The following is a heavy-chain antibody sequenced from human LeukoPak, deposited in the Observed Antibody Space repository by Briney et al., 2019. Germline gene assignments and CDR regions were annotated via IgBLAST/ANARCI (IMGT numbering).Heavy chain of an antibody. Sequence: GEPRHSSAKCSGYTLASYCGGWVRQMPGKGLEWMGIIYPGDSDTRYSPSFQGQVTISADKSISTSYLQWSSLKASDTAMYYCARRSFYGSGADYSDEWSEPSLVTVSS. V-gene: IGHV5-51*01. CDR3: ARRSFYGSGADYSDE. CDR1: GYTLASYC. CDR2: IYPGDSDT. D-gene: IGHD3-10*01. J-gene: IGHJ4*01.